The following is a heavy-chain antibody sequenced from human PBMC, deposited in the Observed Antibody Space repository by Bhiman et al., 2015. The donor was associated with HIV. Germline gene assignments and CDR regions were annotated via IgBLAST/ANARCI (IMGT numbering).Heavy chain of an antibody. V-gene: IGHV3-21*01. CDR3: ARLKFVDSGPLIYAPFYYYGMDV. CDR2: ISSSSSYT. D-gene: IGHD2/OR15-2a*01. Sequence: EVQLVESGGGQVKPGGSLRLSCAASGFSFSSYSMSWVRQAPGKGLEWVSYISSSSSYTYYADSVKGRFTISRDNAKNSLSLQMNSLRAEDTAIYHCARLKFVDSGPLIYAPFYYYGMDVWGQGTTVTVSS. CDR1: GFSFSSYS. J-gene: IGHJ6*02.